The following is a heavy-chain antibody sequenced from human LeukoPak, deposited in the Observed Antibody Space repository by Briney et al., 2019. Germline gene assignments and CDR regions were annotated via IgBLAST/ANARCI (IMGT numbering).Heavy chain of an antibody. V-gene: IGHV4-4*02. J-gene: IGHJ4*02. CDR3: ARDPHCSSTNCPFDY. D-gene: IGHD2-2*01. CDR2: IYRSEHT. CDR1: GGSISSSDC. Sequence: KTSETLSLTCAVSGGSISSSDCWTWVRQPPGRGLEWIGYIYRSEHTNYNPSLKSRVTMSLDKSKNQFSLKLSSVTAADTAVYYCARDPHCSSTNCPFDYWGQGTLVIVSS.